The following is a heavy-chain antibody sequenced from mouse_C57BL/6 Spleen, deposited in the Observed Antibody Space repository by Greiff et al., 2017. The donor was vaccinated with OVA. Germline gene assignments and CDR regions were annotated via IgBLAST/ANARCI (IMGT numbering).Heavy chain of an antibody. D-gene: IGHD4-1*01. J-gene: IGHJ2*01. Sequence: VQLQQSGPELVKPGASVKIPCKASGYTFTDYNMDWVKQSHGKSLEWIGDINPNNGGTIYNQKFKGKATLTVDKSSSTAYMELRSLTSEDTAVYYCARGGTGTNYFDYWGQGTTLTVSS. V-gene: IGHV1-18*01. CDR3: ARGGTGTNYFDY. CDR1: GYTFTDYN. CDR2: INPNNGGT.